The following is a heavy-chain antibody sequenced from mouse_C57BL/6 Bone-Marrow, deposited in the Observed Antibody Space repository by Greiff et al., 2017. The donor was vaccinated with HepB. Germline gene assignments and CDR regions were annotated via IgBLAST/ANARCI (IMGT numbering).Heavy chain of an antibody. Sequence: DVKLVESGGGLVQPGGSMKLSCVASGFTFSNYWMNWVRQSPEKGLEWVAQIRLKSDNYATHYAESVKGRFTISRDDSKSSVYLQMNNLRAEDTGIYYCTGLWSITGAYWGQGTLVTVSA. CDR2: IRLKSDNYAT. J-gene: IGHJ3*01. CDR1: GFTFSNYW. CDR3: TGLWSITGAY. D-gene: IGHD1-1*02. V-gene: IGHV6-3*01.